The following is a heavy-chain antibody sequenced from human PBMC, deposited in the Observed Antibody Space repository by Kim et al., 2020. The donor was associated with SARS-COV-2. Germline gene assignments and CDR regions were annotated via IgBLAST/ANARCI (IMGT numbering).Heavy chain of an antibody. CDR3: ARQRILRENYGMDV. CDR2: IDPSDSCT. CDR1: GYSFTSYW. Sequence: GESLKISCKGSGYSFTSYWISWVRQMPGKGLEWMGRIDPSDSCTNYSPSFQGHVTISADKSISTAYLQWSSLKASDTAMYYCARQRILRENYGMDVWGQGTTVTVSS. V-gene: IGHV5-10-1*01. J-gene: IGHJ6*02. D-gene: IGHD3-3*01.